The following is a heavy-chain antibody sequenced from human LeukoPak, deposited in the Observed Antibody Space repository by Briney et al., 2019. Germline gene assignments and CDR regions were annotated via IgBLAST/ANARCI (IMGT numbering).Heavy chain of an antibody. Sequence: SQTLSLTCTVSGGSISSGGYYWSWIRQHPGKGLEWIGYIYYSGSTYYNQSLKSRVTISVDTSKNQFSLKLSSVTAADTAVYYCARVIRYYDSSGYSIGFDPWGQGTLVTVSS. D-gene: IGHD3-22*01. CDR3: ARVIRYYDSSGYSIGFDP. CDR1: GGSISSGGYY. J-gene: IGHJ5*02. CDR2: IYYSGST. V-gene: IGHV4-31*03.